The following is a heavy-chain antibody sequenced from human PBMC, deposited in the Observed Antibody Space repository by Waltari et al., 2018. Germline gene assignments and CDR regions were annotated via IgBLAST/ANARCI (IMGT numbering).Heavy chain of an antibody. CDR3: ARLSMWAAAGTSYYYYYMDV. J-gene: IGHJ6*03. Sequence: QVQLQESGPGLVKPSETLSLTCTVSGGSISSYYWSWIRQPAGKGLEWIGRIYTSGSTNYNPSLRSRVTMSVDTSKNQFSLKLSSVTAADTAVYYCARLSMWAAAGTSYYYYYMDVWGKGTTVTISS. CDR2: IYTSGST. V-gene: IGHV4-4*07. CDR1: GGSISSYY. D-gene: IGHD6-13*01.